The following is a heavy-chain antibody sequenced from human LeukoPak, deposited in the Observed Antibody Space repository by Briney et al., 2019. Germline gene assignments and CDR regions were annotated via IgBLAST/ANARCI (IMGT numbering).Heavy chain of an antibody. CDR3: TRRRGSYLNYFDY. J-gene: IGHJ4*02. D-gene: IGHD1-26*01. CDR1: GFTFSSYS. Sequence: GGSLRLSCAASGFTFSSYSMNWVRQASGKGLEWVGRIRSKANSYATAYAASVKGRFTISRDDSKNTAYLQMNSLKTEDTAVYYCTRRRGSYLNYFDYWGQGTLVTVSS. V-gene: IGHV3-73*01. CDR2: IRSKANSYAT.